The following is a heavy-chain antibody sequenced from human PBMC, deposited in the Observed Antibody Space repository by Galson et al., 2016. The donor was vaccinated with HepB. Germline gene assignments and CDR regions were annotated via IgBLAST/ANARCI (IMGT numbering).Heavy chain of an antibody. CDR3: ARDQQHGLRD. CDR1: GYTFTSNG. D-gene: IGHD4-17*01. J-gene: IGHJ4*02. CDR2: ISAYSGNT. V-gene: IGHV1-18*01. Sequence: SVKVSCKASGYTFTSNGISWVRQAPGQGPEWMGWISAYSGNTNYAQKLQGRVTMTTDTSTSTAYMELRSLGSDDTAVYYCARDQQHGLRDWGQGTLVTVSS.